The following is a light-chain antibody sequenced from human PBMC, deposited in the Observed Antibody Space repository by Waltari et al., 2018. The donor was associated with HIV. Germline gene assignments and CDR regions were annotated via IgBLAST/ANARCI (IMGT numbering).Light chain of an antibody. CDR1: QNFRNL. Sequence: ETVFTHSPPTLSLSPGERATLPCRASQNFRNLFPLHQENPGESPTPLIYCTSNSAHCIPARFSSSGSAADFTLTISSLEHEYFAVYYWQQNNNWPPTFGQGTKVEIK. CDR2: CTS. J-gene: IGKJ1*01. V-gene: IGKV3-11*01. CDR3: QQNNNWPPT.